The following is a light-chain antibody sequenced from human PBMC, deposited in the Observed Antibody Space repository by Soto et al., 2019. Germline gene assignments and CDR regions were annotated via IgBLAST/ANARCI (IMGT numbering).Light chain of an antibody. CDR3: QQYNNWPYT. CDR2: GAS. CDR1: QSVSSN. V-gene: IGKV3-15*01. J-gene: IGKJ2*01. Sequence: EIVMTQSPATLSVSPGDRATLSCRASQSVSSNLAWYQQKPAQAPRLLIYGASTRATGIPARFSGSGSGTEFTLTISSLQSDDFVVYYCQQYNNWPYTFGQGTKLEIK.